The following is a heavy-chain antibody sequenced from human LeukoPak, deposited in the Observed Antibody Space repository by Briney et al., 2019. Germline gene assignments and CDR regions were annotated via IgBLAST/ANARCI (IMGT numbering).Heavy chain of an antibody. Sequence: GGSLSLSCAASGFTFTSYTMSWVRQAPGKGQEWVASMRYDGDEIYYVNFVSGRFTISRDNAKNALYLQMDRLRADDTAVYYCARGGARWFDSWGRGTLVTVSS. D-gene: IGHD4/OR15-4a*01. J-gene: IGHJ5*01. V-gene: IGHV3-7*01. CDR3: ARGGARWFDS. CDR2: MRYDGDEI. CDR1: GFTFTSYT.